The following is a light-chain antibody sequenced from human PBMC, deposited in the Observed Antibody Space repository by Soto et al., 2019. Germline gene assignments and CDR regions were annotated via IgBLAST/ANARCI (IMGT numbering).Light chain of an antibody. Sequence: QSALTQPASVSGSPGQSITISCTGTSSDVGGYSYVSWYQQHPGKAPKLMIYDVSNRPSGVSNRCSGSKSGNTACLTISGLQAEDEADYYCSSYTSSSTLVFGGGTKLTVL. V-gene: IGLV2-14*01. CDR3: SSYTSSSTLV. CDR1: SSDVGGYSY. CDR2: DVS. J-gene: IGLJ2*01.